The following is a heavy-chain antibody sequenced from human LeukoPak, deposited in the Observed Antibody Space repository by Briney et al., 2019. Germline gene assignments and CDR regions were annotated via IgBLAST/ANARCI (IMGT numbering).Heavy chain of an antibody. CDR2: IIGGAGGT. CDR3: ARDKDVGPTLLDY. D-gene: IGHD1-26*01. Sequence: GGSLRLSCAASGFSFSSHGMSWVRQAPGKGLEWVSGIIGGAGGTYYADSVKGRFTISRDNAKNSLYLQMNSLRAEDTAVYYCARDKDVGPTLLDYWGQGTLVTVSS. CDR1: GFSFSSHG. V-gene: IGHV3-23*01. J-gene: IGHJ4*02.